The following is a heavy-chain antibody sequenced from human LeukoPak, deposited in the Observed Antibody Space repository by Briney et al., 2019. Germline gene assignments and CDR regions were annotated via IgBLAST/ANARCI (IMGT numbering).Heavy chain of an antibody. CDR3: ARESGSGWYGDLAEYFQH. J-gene: IGHJ1*01. CDR1: GGTFSSYA. CDR2: IIPIFGIA. Sequence: ASVKVSCKASGGTFSSYAISWVRQAPGQGLEWMGRIIPIFGIANYAQKFQGRVTITADKSTSTAYMELSSLRSEDPAVYYCARESGSGWYGDLAEYFQHWGQGTLVTVSS. V-gene: IGHV1-69*04. D-gene: IGHD6-19*01.